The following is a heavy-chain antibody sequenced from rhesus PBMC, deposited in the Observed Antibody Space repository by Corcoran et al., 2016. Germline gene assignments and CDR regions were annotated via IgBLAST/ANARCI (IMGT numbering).Heavy chain of an antibody. CDR1: GDSISSYW. CDR2: ISTSGGST. Sequence: QLQLQESGPGLVKPSETLSLTCAVSGDSISSYWWSWIRQPPGKGLEWIGHISTSGGSTNYNPSLKSRVTISTDTSKTQLSLKLISVTAAVTAVYYGARGGWRFDVWGPGVLVTVSS. V-gene: IGHV4-173*01. CDR3: ARGGWRFDV. D-gene: IGHD2-21*01. J-gene: IGHJ5-1*01.